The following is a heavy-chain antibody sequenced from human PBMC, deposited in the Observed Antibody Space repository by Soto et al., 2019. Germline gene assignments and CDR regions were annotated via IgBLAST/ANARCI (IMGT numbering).Heavy chain of an antibody. CDR3: AKGIVVTAISYYFDY. V-gene: IGHV3-23*01. J-gene: IGHJ4*02. D-gene: IGHD2-21*02. CDR1: GFTFSSYA. Sequence: EVQLLESGGGLVQPGGSLRLSCAASGFTFSSYAMSWVRQAPGKGLEWVSVISGSGDSTDYADSVKGRFTISRDNSKNTLYLQMNSLRAEDTAVYCAKGIVVTAISYYFDYWGQGTLVTVSS. CDR2: ISGSGDST.